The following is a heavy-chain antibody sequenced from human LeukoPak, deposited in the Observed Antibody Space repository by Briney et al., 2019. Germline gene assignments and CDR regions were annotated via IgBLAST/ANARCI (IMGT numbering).Heavy chain of an antibody. J-gene: IGHJ6*02. Sequence: GRSLRLSCAASGFTFSSYGMHWVRQAPGKGLEWVAVISYDGSNKYYADSVKGRFTISRDNSKNTLYRQMNSLRAEDTAVYYCAKDHNFNVWGQGTTVTVSS. D-gene: IGHD1-20*01. V-gene: IGHV3-30*18. CDR2: ISYDGSNK. CDR1: GFTFSSYG. CDR3: AKDHNFNV.